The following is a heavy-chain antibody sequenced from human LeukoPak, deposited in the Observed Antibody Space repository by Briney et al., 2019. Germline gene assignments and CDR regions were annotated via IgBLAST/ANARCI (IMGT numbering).Heavy chain of an antibody. Sequence: SETLSLTCTVSGGSISSYYWSWIRQPAGKGLEWIGRIYTSGSTNYNPSLKSRVTMSVDTSKNQFSLQLNSVTPEDTAVYYCTRSSASGDYWGQGTLVTVSS. CDR3: TRSSASGDY. D-gene: IGHD6-13*01. CDR1: GGSISSYY. CDR2: IYTSGST. V-gene: IGHV4-4*07. J-gene: IGHJ4*02.